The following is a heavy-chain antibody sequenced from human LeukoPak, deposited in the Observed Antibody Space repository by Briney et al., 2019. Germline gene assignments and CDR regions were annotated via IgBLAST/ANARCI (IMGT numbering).Heavy chain of an antibody. D-gene: IGHD1-26*01. J-gene: IGHJ4*02. CDR3: AREWEPRTPDC. V-gene: IGHV1-18*01. Sequence: GAAVKASCKASGYTFTSYGISWVRQAPGQRLEWMGWISAYNGNTNYAQKLQGRVTMTTDTSKSTAYLELRSLRSDDTAVYYCAREWEPRTPDCWGQGTLVTVSS. CDR1: GYTFTSYG. CDR2: ISAYNGNT.